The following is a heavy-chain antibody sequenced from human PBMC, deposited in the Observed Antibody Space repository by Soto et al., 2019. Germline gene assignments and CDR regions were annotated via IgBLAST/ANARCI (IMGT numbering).Heavy chain of an antibody. D-gene: IGHD3-3*01. V-gene: IGHV3-23*01. CDR2: ISGSGGST. CDR1: GFTFSSYA. CDR3: AKDLQPLRPYYDFGSSYYYYGMDV. Sequence: EVQLLESGGGLVQPGGSLRLSCAASGFTFSSYAMSWVRQAPGKGLEWVSAISGSGGSTYYADSVKGRFTISRDNSKNTLYLQMNSLRAEDTAVYYCAKDLQPLRPYYDFGSSYYYYGMDVWGQGTTVTVSS. J-gene: IGHJ6*02.